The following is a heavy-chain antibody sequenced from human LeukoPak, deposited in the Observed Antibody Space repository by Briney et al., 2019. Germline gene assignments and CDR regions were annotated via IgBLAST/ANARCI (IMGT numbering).Heavy chain of an antibody. V-gene: IGHV3-23*01. CDR1: GFTFSTYA. CDR2: ITVSVSAT. D-gene: IGHD3-9*01. J-gene: IGHJ4*02. Sequence: GGSLRLSCAASGFTFSTYAVTSVRQAPGKGLEWVACITVSVSATYYEDSVKGRFTISRDNSKETLHLQMNSLRADCTVLHYCAKGIIDLLTGYYILNNLDYRGQGTLVTVSS. CDR3: AKGIIDLLTGYYILNNLDY.